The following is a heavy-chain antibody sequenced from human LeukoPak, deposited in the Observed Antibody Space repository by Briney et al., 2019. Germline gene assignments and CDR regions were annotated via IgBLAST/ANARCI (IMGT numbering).Heavy chain of an antibody. J-gene: IGHJ4*02. V-gene: IGHV1-2*02. Sequence: GASVKVSCKASGYTFTNFGISWVRQAPGQGLEWMGWINPNSDGTNYAQKFQGRVTMTRDTSITTAYMELTRLRSDDTVVYYCARSHLYCSAGTCYLSDWGQGTLVAVSS. D-gene: IGHD2-15*01. CDR2: INPNSDGT. CDR1: GYTFTNFG. CDR3: ARSHLYCSAGTCYLSD.